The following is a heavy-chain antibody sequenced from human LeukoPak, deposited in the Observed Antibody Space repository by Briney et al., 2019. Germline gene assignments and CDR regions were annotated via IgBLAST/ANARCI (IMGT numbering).Heavy chain of an antibody. CDR1: GFTFSSYT. V-gene: IGHV3-23*01. J-gene: IGHJ4*02. Sequence: GGSLRLSCATSGFTFSSYTMSWVRQAPGKGLEWVSGVSGSGGNIHYADSVKGRFTISRDNSKNTLYLQMNSLRAEDTAVYYCAASLPNIVVVPATKGPFGYWGQGALVTVSS. CDR2: VSGSGGNI. CDR3: AASLPNIVVVPATKGPFGY. D-gene: IGHD2-2*01.